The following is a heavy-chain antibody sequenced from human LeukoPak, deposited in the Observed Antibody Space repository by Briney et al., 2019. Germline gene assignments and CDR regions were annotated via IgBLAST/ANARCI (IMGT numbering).Heavy chain of an antibody. V-gene: IGHV3-23*01. D-gene: IGHD6-13*01. Sequence: GGSLRLSCTASGFTFSSYTMTWVRQAPGKGLKWVSTITTGDGNTYYGDSVKGRFTISRDNSKNTLYLQMNSLRAEDTAVYYCAKTRPLDSSSWSHGDYWGQGTLVTVSS. CDR3: AKTRPLDSSSWSHGDY. CDR1: GFTFSSYT. J-gene: IGHJ4*02. CDR2: ITTGDGNT.